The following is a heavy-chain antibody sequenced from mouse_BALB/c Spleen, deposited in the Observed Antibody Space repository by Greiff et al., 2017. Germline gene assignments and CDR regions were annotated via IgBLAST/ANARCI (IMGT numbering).Heavy chain of an antibody. Sequence: DVQLVESGGGLVQPGGSLKLSCAASGFTFSSYGMSWVRQTPDKRLELVATINSNSGSTYYPDSVKGRFTISRDNAKNTLYLQMSSLKSEDTAMYYCARLPSSLYYGSSYDAMDYWGQGTSVTVSS. CDR2: INSNSGST. CDR3: ARLPSSLYYGSSYDAMDY. CDR1: GFTFSSYG. V-gene: IGHV5-6-3*01. J-gene: IGHJ4*01. D-gene: IGHD1-1*01.